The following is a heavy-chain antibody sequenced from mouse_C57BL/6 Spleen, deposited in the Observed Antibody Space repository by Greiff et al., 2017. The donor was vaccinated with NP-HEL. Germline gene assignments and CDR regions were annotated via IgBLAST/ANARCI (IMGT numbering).Heavy chain of an antibody. CDR1: GYAFTNYL. CDR2: INPGSGGT. J-gene: IGHJ1*03. CDR3: ARSGYGNYVDWYFDV. V-gene: IGHV1-54*01. D-gene: IGHD2-10*02. Sequence: QVQLKESGAELVRPGTSVKVSCKASGYAFTNYLIEWVKQRPGQGLEWIGVINPGSGGTNYNEKFKGKATLTADKSSSTAYMQLSSLTSEDSAVYFCARSGYGNYVDWYFDVWGTGTTVTVSS.